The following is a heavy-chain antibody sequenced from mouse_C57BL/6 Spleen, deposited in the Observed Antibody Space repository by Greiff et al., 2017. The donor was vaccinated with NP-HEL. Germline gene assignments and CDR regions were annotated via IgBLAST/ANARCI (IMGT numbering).Heavy chain of an antibody. CDR3: ASYHWDWFAY. Sequence: QVQLKQPGAELVKPGASVKLSCKASGYTFTSYWMHWVKQRPGRGLEWIGRIDPNSGGTKYNEKFKSKATLTVDKPSSTAYMQLSSLTSEDSAVYYCASYHWDWFAYWGQGTLVTVSA. D-gene: IGHD4-1*01. J-gene: IGHJ3*01. CDR1: GYTFTSYW. V-gene: IGHV1-72*01. CDR2: IDPNSGGT.